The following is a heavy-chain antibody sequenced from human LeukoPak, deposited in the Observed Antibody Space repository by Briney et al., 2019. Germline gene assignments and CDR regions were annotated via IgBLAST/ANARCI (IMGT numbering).Heavy chain of an antibody. D-gene: IGHD3-3*01. V-gene: IGHV1-2*02. J-gene: IGHJ4*02. Sequence: ASVKVSCKASGYTFTGYYMHWVRQAPGQGLEWMGWINPNSGGTNYAQKFQGRVTMTRDTSISTAYMELSRLRSDDTAVYYCARGEGLVLRFLEWLLYFDYWGQGTLVTVSS. CDR3: ARGEGLVLRFLEWLLYFDY. CDR2: INPNSGGT. CDR1: GYTFTGYY.